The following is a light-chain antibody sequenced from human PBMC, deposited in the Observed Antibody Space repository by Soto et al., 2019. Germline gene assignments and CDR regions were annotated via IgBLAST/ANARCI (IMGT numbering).Light chain of an antibody. V-gene: IGKV3-15*01. J-gene: IGKJ2*01. CDR2: GAS. CDR1: QSVSSN. Sequence: EIVMTQSPATLSVSPGERATLSCRASQSVSSNLAWYQQKPSQAPRLLIYGASTRATGIPARFSGSCSGTEFPLTISSVQSEDFAVYYCQHYNNWPPYTFGQGTKLEIK. CDR3: QHYNNWPPYT.